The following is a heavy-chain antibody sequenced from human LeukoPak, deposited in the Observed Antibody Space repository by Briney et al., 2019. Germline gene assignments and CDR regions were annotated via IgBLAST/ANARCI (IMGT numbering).Heavy chain of an antibody. CDR2: IYRSGST. D-gene: IGHD1-26*01. V-gene: IGHV4-61*01. J-gene: IGHJ4*02. CDR1: GGSVSSGTYY. CDR3: AREDSGATTD. Sequence: PSETLSLTRTVSGGSVSSGTYYWSWIRQPPGKGLEWIGFIYRSGSTNYNPSLKSRVTISLDTSKNQFSLNLSSVTAADSAVYYCAREDSGATTDWGQGTLVTVSS.